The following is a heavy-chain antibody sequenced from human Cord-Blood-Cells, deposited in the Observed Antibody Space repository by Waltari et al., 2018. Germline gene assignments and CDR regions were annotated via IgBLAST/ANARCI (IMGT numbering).Heavy chain of an antibody. CDR3: ARDRSGYDGGMP. D-gene: IGHD5-12*01. CDR1: GFTVSSNS. Sequence: EVQLVESGGDLIQHGGSLRPSCAASGFTVSSNSMSWVRQAPGKGLEWVSVIYSGGSTYYADSVKGRFTISRDNSKNTLYLQMNSLRAEDTAVYYCARDRSGYDGGMPWGQGTLVTVSS. J-gene: IGHJ4*02. CDR2: IYSGGST. V-gene: IGHV3-53*01.